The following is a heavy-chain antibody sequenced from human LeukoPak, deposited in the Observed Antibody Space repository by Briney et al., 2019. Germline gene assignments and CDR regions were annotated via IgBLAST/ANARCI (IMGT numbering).Heavy chain of an antibody. V-gene: IGHV4-39*07. CDR2: IYYSGST. CDR1: GGSINSSSYY. J-gene: IGHJ5*02. D-gene: IGHD5-18*01. Sequence: SETLSLTCTVSGGSINSSSYYWGWIRQPPGKGLEWIGSIYYSGSTYYNPSLKSRVTISVDTSKNQFSLKLSSVTAADTAVYYCARDRRSYGFLSINWFDPWGQGTLVTVSS. CDR3: ARDRRSYGFLSINWFDP.